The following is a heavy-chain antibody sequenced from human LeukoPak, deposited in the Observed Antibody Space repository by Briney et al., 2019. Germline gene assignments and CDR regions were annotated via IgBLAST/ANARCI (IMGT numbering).Heavy chain of an antibody. Sequence: GGSLRLSCVASGFTFSSYEMNWVRQAPGKGLEWVAFIRYDGSHKYYADSVKGRFTISRDNSKNTLYLQMNSLRAEDTAVYYCANQVVPAAEYYFDYWGQGTLVTVSS. D-gene: IGHD2-2*01. J-gene: IGHJ4*02. CDR2: IRYDGSHK. CDR3: ANQVVPAAEYYFDY. CDR1: GFTFSSYE. V-gene: IGHV3-30*02.